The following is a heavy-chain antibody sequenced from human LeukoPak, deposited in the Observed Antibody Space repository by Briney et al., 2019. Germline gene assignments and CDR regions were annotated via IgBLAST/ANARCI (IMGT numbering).Heavy chain of an antibody. J-gene: IGHJ4*02. CDR1: GGSISSSSYY. V-gene: IGHV4-39*07. D-gene: IGHD3-16*02. Sequence: SETLSLTCTVSGGSISSSSYYWGWIRQPPGKGLEWIGSIYYSGSTYYNPSLKSRVTISVDTSKNQFSLKLSSVTAADTAVYYCARDIEGLRLGELSSKLQVYFDYWGQGTLVTVSS. CDR2: IYYSGST. CDR3: ARDIEGLRLGELSSKLQVYFDY.